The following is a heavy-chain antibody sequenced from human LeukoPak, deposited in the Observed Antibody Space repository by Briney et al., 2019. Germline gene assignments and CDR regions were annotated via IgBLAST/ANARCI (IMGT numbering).Heavy chain of an antibody. D-gene: IGHD3-10*01. CDR2: INHSGST. CDR3: ARESMVRGVMRGY. J-gene: IGHJ4*02. CDR1: GGSFSGYY. V-gene: IGHV4-34*01. Sequence: SETLSLTCAVYGGSFSGYYWRWIRQPPGKGLEWIGEINHSGSTNYNPSLKSRVTISVDTSKNQFSLKLSSVTAADTAVYYCARESMVRGVMRGYWGQGTLVTVSS.